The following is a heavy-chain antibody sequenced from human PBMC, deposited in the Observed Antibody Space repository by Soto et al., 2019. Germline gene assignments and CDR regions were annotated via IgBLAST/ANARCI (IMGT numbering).Heavy chain of an antibody. CDR2: ISYDGSNK. CDR3: AKDGGDVLLWFGELGN. CDR1: GFTFSSYG. Sequence: GGSLRLSCAASGFTFSSYGMHWVRQAPGKGLEWVAVISYDGSNKYYADSVKGRFTISRDNSKNTLYLQMNSLRAEDTAVYYCAKDGGDVLLWFGELGNWGQGTLVTVSS. V-gene: IGHV3-30*18. D-gene: IGHD3-10*01. J-gene: IGHJ4*02.